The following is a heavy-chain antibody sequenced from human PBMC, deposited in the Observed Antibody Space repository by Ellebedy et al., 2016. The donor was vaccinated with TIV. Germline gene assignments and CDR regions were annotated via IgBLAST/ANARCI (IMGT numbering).Heavy chain of an antibody. Sequence: GGSLTLSXPASGLTFSTNVMSWVSQTPGKGLEWVSTINTSGGRTFYADSVKGRLTISRDNSKNTLYLQTNSLRAEDSAVYYCAKPPFGAGSYSEFEDWGQGTLVTVSS. CDR2: INTSGGRT. V-gene: IGHV3-23*01. D-gene: IGHD3-10*01. J-gene: IGHJ4*02. CDR1: GLTFSTNV. CDR3: AKPPFGAGSYSEFED.